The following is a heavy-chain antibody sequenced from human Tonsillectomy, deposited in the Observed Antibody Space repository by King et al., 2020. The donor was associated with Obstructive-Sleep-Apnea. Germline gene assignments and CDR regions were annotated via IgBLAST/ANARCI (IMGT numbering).Heavy chain of an antibody. J-gene: IGHJ4*02. Sequence: DVQLVESGGGLVQPGGSLRLSCAASGFTFSSYWMSWVRRAPGKGLEWVANMKQDGSEEYYVDSVKGRFTISRDNAKNSLYLQMNSLRAEDTAVYYCARVWFGEHVDYWGQGTLVTVSS. D-gene: IGHD3-10*01. CDR3: ARVWFGEHVDY. CDR2: MKQDGSEE. V-gene: IGHV3-7*03. CDR1: GFTFSSYW.